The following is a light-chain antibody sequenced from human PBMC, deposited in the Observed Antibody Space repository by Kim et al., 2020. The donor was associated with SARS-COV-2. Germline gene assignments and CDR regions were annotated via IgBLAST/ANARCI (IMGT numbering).Light chain of an antibody. V-gene: IGKV1-39*01. CDR1: ENIIRY. CDR2: GAY. CDR3: QQSYSTPVT. J-gene: IGKJ2*01. Sequence: SASVRDRVNITCRASENIIRYLKWYQHKPGKAPNVLIYGAYSLQSGVTSRFSGSGSERDFSLTINSVQPEDFATYYCQQSYSTPVTFGQGTKLEI.